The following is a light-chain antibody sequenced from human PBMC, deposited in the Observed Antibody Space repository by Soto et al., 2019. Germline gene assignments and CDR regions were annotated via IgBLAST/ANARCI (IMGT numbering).Light chain of an antibody. Sequence: EIVMTQSPATLSVSPGERVTLSCRASHNVTSNLAWYQQKPGQAPRLLIYRASTRATDIADRFSGSGSGTEFTLTIGGLQSEDFAVYYCQQYNNWPPITFGQGTRLEIK. CDR1: HNVTSN. J-gene: IGKJ5*01. CDR3: QQYNNWPPIT. V-gene: IGKV3-15*01. CDR2: RAS.